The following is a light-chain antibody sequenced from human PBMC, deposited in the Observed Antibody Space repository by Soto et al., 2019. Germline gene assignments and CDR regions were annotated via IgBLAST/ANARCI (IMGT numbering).Light chain of an antibody. CDR3: AACDDSLSCRVV. CDR1: SSNIGSNY. V-gene: IGLV1-47*01. J-gene: IGLJ2*01. Sequence: QSVLTQPPSASGTPGQRVTISCSGSSSNIGSNYVYWYQQLPGTAPKLLIYRNNQRPSGVPDRFSGSKSGTSASLAISGLRSEDEADYYCAACDDSLSCRVVFGGGTQLTVL. CDR2: RNN.